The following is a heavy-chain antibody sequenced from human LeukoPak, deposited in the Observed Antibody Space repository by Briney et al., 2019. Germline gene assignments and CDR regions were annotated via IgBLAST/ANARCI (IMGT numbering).Heavy chain of an antibody. CDR1: GFTFSNSA. CDR2: ISGSGYNT. J-gene: IGHJ5*02. V-gene: IGHV3-23*01. CDR3: ASFFTSDIVVVPAAPLKFDP. Sequence: GGSLRLSCAASGFTFSNSAMSWVRQAPGKGLEWVAAISGSGYNTYYADSVKGRFTISRDNSKNTLFLQMNSLRAEDTAVYYCASFFTSDIVVVPAAPLKFDPWGQGTLVTVSS. D-gene: IGHD2-2*01.